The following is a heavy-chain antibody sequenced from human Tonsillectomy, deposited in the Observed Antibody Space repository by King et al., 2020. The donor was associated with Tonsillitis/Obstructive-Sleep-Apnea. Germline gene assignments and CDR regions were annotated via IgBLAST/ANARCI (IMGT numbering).Heavy chain of an antibody. CDR3: AHTDFDFWTGSPGAFDI. Sequence: ITLKESGPTLVKPTQTLTLTCTFSGFSLSTSGVGVGWIRQPPGKALDCLALIYWDDDKRYGPSLKSRLTITKDTSKNQVVLTMTNMDPVDTATYSCAHTDFDFWTGSPGAFDIWGQGTMVTVSS. J-gene: IGHJ3*02. CDR2: IYWDDDK. D-gene: IGHD3/OR15-3a*01. CDR1: GFSLSTSGVG. V-gene: IGHV2-5*05.